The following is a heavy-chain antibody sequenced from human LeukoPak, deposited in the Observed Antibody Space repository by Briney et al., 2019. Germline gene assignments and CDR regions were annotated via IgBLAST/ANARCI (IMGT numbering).Heavy chain of an antibody. V-gene: IGHV3-21*01. Sequence: TGGPLRLSCAASGFTFSSYSMNWVRQAPGKGLEWVSSISSSSSYIYYADSVKGRFTISRDNAKNSLYLQMNSLRAEDTAVYYCARGLNMVRGAPYWGQGTLVTVSS. D-gene: IGHD3-10*01. J-gene: IGHJ4*02. CDR3: ARGLNMVRGAPY. CDR1: GFTFSSYS. CDR2: ISSSSSYI.